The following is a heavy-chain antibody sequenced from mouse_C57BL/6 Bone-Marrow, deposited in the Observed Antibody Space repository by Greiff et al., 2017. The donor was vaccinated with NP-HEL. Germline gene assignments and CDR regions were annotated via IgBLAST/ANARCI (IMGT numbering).Heavy chain of an antibody. J-gene: IGHJ2*01. V-gene: IGHV1-82*01. CDR2: IYPGDGDT. D-gene: IGHD1-1*01. CDR3: AIYGSLFDY. CDR1: GYAFSSSW. Sequence: VQLQESGPELVKPGASVKISCKASGYAFSSSWMNWVKQRPGKGLEWIGRIYPGDGDTNYNGKFKGKATLTADKSSSTAYMQLSSLTSEDSAVYFCAIYGSLFDYWGQGTTLTVSS.